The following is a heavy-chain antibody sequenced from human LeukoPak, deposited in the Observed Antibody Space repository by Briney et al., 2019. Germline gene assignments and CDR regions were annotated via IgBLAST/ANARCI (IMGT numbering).Heavy chain of an antibody. Sequence: SETLSLTCTVSGGSITSYYWSWIRQPPGKGLEWIGYIYYSGSTNYNPSLKSRVTISVDTSKNQFSLKLSSVTAADTAVYYCAREDRYYFDYWGQGTLVTVSS. CDR3: AREDRYYFDY. J-gene: IGHJ4*02. CDR2: IYYSGST. CDR1: GGSITSYY. V-gene: IGHV4-59*01.